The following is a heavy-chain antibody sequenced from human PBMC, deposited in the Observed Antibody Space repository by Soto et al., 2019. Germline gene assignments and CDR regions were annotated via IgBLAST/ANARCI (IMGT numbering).Heavy chain of an antibody. CDR2: IYYSGST. V-gene: IGHV4-59*08. D-gene: IGHD2-15*01. CDR1: GGSISSYY. CDR3: ARKVRYCSGGSCYFTRADAFDI. J-gene: IGHJ3*02. Sequence: SETLSLTCTVSGGSISSYYWSWIRQPPGKGLEWIGYIYYSGSTNYNPSLKSRVTISVDTSKNQFSLKLSSVTAADTAVYYCARKVRYCSGGSCYFTRADAFDIWGQGTMVTVSS.